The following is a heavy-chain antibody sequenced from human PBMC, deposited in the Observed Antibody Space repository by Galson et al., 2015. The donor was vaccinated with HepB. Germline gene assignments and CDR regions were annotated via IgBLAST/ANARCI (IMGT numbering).Heavy chain of an antibody. CDR2: INAGNGNT. V-gene: IGHV1-3*01. D-gene: IGHD3-22*01. CDR3: ARIGLLGSSGYYYFDY. CDR1: GYTFTSYA. Sequence: SVKVSCKASGYTFTSYAMHWVRQAPGKRLEWMGWINAGNGNTKYSQKFQGRVTITRDTSASTAYMELSSLRSEDTAVYYCARIGLLGSSGYYYFDYWGQGTLVTVSS. J-gene: IGHJ4*02.